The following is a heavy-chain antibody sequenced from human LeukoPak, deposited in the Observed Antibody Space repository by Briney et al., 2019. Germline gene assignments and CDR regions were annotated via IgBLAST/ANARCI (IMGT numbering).Heavy chain of an antibody. Sequence: PGGSLRLSCAASGFTFSSYAMSWVRQAPGKGLEWVSAISGSGGSTYYADSVKGRFTISRDNSKNTLYLQMNSLRAEDTAVYYCARDPLGLKIPMDVWGKGTTVTVSS. D-gene: IGHD1-26*01. CDR2: ISGSGGST. V-gene: IGHV3-23*01. CDR1: GFTFSSYA. J-gene: IGHJ6*03. CDR3: ARDPLGLKIPMDV.